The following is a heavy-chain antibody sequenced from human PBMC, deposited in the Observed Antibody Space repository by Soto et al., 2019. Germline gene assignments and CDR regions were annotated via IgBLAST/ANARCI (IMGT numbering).Heavy chain of an antibody. CDR3: ARRYGGYFDY. CDR1: GGSISSYY. V-gene: IGHV4-59*08. CDR2: IYYSGST. D-gene: IGHD4-17*01. Sequence: QVQLQESGPGLVKPSETLSLTCTVSGGSISSYYWSWIRQPPGKGLEWIGYIYYSGSTNYNPSLNSRVTISVDTSKTQFSLKLSSVTAAETAVYYCARRYGGYFDYWGQGTLVTVSS. J-gene: IGHJ4*02.